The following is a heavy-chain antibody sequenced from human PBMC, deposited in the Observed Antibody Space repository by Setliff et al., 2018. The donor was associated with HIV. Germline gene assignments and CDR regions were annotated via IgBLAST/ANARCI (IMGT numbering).Heavy chain of an antibody. Sequence: SETLSLTCAVYGGPFSGFYYSWIRQAPGKGLEWIGEINPSGSTNYNPSLKSRVTISVDTSKYQVSLNLNSVTAADTAVYYCVRDDYGYNGKGFDYWGPGTLVTVSS. V-gene: IGHV4-34*01. D-gene: IGHD4-17*01. CDR2: INPSGST. J-gene: IGHJ4*02. CDR1: GGPFSGFY. CDR3: VRDDYGYNGKGFDY.